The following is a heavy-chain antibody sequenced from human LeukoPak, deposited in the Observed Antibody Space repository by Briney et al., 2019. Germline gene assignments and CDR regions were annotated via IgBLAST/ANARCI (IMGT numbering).Heavy chain of an antibody. J-gene: IGHJ4*02. Sequence: GRSLRLSCAASGFTFSSYAMHWVRQAPGKGLEWVAVISYDGSNKYYADSVKGRFTISRDNSKNTLYLQMNSLRADDTAVYYCARGLAYYYDSSAYFLDYWGQGTLVTVSS. CDR1: GFTFSSYA. V-gene: IGHV3-30*04. CDR3: ARGLAYYYDSSAYFLDY. D-gene: IGHD3-22*01. CDR2: ISYDGSNK.